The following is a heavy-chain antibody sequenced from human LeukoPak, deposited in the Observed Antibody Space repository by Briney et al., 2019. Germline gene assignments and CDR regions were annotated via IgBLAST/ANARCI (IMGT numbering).Heavy chain of an antibody. CDR1: GFTFSSYG. CDR3: AIDSRSTWHFDY. CDR2: IRYDGSNK. J-gene: IGHJ4*02. Sequence: PGGSLRLSCAASGFTFSSYGMHWVRQAPGKGLEWVAFIRYDGSNKYYADSVKGRFTISRDNSKNTLYLQMNSLGAEDTAVYYCAIDSRSTWHFDYWGQGTLVTVSS. D-gene: IGHD2-2*01. V-gene: IGHV3-30*02.